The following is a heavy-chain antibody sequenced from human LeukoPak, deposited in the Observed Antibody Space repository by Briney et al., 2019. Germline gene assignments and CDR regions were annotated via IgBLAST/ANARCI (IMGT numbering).Heavy chain of an antibody. CDR3: ARSIQEYSSSWYFDY. CDR1: GGSISSSSYY. J-gene: IGHJ4*02. Sequence: PSEALSLTCTVSGGSISSSSYYWGWIRQPPGKGLEWIGSIYYSGSTYYNPSLKSRVTISVDTSKNQFSLKLSSVTPEDTAVYYCARSIQEYSSSWYFDYWGQGTLVTVSS. D-gene: IGHD6-13*01. CDR2: IYYSGST. V-gene: IGHV4-39*01.